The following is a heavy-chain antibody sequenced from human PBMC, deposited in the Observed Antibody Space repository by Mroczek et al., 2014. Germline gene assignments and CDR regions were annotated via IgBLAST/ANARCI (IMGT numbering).Heavy chain of an antibody. J-gene: IGHJ5*02. Sequence: QVQLQESGAGXFEAFGDPALTCTVYGGSFSGYYWSWIRQPPGKGLEWIGEINHSGSTNYNPSLKSRVTISVDTSKNQFSLKLSSVTAADTAVYYCAGRKLFDIVVVPAARPPPPTPFDPWGQGTLVTVSS. CDR2: INHSGST. CDR1: GGSFSGYY. CDR3: AGRKLFDIVVVPAARPPPPTPFDP. V-gene: IGHV4-34*01. D-gene: IGHD2-2*01.